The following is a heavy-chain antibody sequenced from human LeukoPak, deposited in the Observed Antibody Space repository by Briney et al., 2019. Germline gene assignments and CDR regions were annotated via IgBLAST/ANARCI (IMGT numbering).Heavy chain of an antibody. Sequence: GGSLRLSCAASGFTFSSYSMNWVRQAPGKGLEWVSSISSSSYIYYADSVKGRFTISRDNAKNSLYLQMNSLRAEDTAVYYCARVPDYSSGLVENYWGQGTLVTVSS. J-gene: IGHJ4*02. V-gene: IGHV3-21*01. D-gene: IGHD6-19*01. CDR3: ARVPDYSSGLVENY. CDR1: GFTFSSYS. CDR2: ISSSSYI.